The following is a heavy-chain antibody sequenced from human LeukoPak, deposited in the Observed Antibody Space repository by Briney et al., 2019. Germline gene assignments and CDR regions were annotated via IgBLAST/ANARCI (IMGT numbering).Heavy chain of an antibody. Sequence: GESLKISCKGSGYSFIDYGISWVRQAPGQGLEWMGWISTYNGNTNYAQNLQGRVAMTTDTSTSTAYMELRSLRSDDMAVYYCARDCDRSGYYCYWGQGTLVTVSS. D-gene: IGHD3-22*01. CDR2: ISTYNGNT. J-gene: IGHJ4*02. CDR1: GYSFIDYG. V-gene: IGHV1-18*03. CDR3: ARDCDRSGYYCY.